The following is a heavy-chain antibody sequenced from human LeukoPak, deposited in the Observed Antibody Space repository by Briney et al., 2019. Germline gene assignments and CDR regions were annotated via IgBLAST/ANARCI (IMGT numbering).Heavy chain of an antibody. D-gene: IGHD3-22*01. J-gene: IGHJ1*01. CDR3: AYSIGYEDEWFQN. CDR2: VYFSVST. V-gene: IGHV4-59*02. CDR1: GVSVSSAY. Sequence: SETLSLTCAVSGVSVSSAYCSWIRQPPRKGLECSVYVYFSVSTNYNPSLTSLVTISPETSQNHFSLKLTSVTAADTAVYYCAYSIGYEDEWFQNWGQGTLVTVYS.